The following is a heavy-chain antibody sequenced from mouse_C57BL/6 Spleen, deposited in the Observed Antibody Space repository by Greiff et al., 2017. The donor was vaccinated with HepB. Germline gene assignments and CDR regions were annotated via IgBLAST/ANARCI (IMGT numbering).Heavy chain of an antibody. Sequence: VQLVESGSELRSPGSSVKLSCKDFDSEVFPIAYMSWVRQKPGHGFEWIGGILPSIGRTIYGEKFEDKATLDADTLSNTAYLELNSLTSEDSAIYYCASGRDYDDWYFDVWGTGTTVTVSS. CDR1: DSEVFPIAY. V-gene: IGHV15-2*01. J-gene: IGHJ1*03. CDR3: ASGRDYDDWYFDV. D-gene: IGHD2-4*01. CDR2: ILPSIGRT.